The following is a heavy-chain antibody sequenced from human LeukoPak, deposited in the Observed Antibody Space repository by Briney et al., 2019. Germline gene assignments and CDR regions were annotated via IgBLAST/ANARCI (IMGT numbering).Heavy chain of an antibody. D-gene: IGHD4-11*01. CDR2: IYTSGST. CDR3: ARDPAGLQYYYYYMDV. V-gene: IGHV4-61*02. Sequence: SETLSLTCTVSGGSISSGSYYWSWIRQPAGKGLEWNGRIYTSGSTNYNPSLKSRVTISVDTSKNQFSLKLSSVTAADTAVYYCARDPAGLQYYYYYMDVWGKGTTVTVSS. CDR1: GGSISSGSYY. J-gene: IGHJ6*03.